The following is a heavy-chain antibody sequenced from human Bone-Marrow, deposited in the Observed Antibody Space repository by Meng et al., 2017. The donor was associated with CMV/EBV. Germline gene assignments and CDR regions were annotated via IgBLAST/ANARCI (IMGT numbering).Heavy chain of an antibody. J-gene: IGHJ5*02. CDR2: IIPIFGTA. Sequence: TFSSYAISWVRQAHGQGLEWMGGIIPIFGTANYAQKFQGRVTITTDESTSTAYMELSSLRSEDTAVYYCARPHYYDASGYDVKWFDPWGQGTLVTVSS. CDR3: ARPHYYDASGYDVKWFDP. V-gene: IGHV1-69*05. D-gene: IGHD3-22*01. CDR1: TFSSYA.